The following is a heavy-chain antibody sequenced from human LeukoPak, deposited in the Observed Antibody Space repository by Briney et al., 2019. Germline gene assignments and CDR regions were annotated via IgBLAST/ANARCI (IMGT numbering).Heavy chain of an antibody. V-gene: IGHV3-48*03. D-gene: IGHD3-22*01. CDR1: GFTFSSYE. Sequence: GGSLRLSCAASGFTFSSYEMSWVRQAPGKGLEWGSYISSSGSTIYYADSVKGRFTISRDNAKNSLYLQMNSLRAEDTAVYYCARSPSNYYDSKGFDPWGQGTLVTVSS. J-gene: IGHJ5*02. CDR3: ARSPSNYYDSKGFDP. CDR2: ISSSGSTI.